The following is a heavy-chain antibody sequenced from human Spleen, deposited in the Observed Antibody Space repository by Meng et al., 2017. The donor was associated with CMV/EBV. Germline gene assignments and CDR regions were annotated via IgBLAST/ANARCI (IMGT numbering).Heavy chain of an antibody. CDR1: GGSFCGYY. V-gene: IGHV4-34*01. Sequence: QLRLPESGPGLVNPSETLSLTCAVYGGSFCGYYWSWIRQPPGKGLEWIGEINHSGSTNYNPSLKSRVTISVDTSKNQFSLKLSSATAADTAVYYCASHIAAAGTGYWGQGTLVTVSS. J-gene: IGHJ4*02. D-gene: IGHD6-13*01. CDR2: INHSGST. CDR3: ASHIAAAGTGY.